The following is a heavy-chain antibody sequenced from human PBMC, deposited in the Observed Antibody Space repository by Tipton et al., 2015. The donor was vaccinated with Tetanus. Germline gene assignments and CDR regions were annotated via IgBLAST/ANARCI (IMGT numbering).Heavy chain of an antibody. V-gene: IGHV4-4*02. D-gene: IGHD6-19*01. Sequence: SLRLSCAVSGGSIGSSNWWSWVRQSPGKRLEWIGEIHLSGSTSYNPSLKSRVSMSVDKSKNQLSLKLNSVTAADSAIYYCARGPKHWLTAGQVYWGQGTLVTVSS. J-gene: IGHJ4*02. CDR2: IHLSGST. CDR3: ARGPKHWLTAGQVY. CDR1: GGSIGSSNW.